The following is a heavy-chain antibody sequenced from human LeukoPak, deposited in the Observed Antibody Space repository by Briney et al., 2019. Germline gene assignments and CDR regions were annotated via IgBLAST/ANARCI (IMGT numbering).Heavy chain of an antibody. Sequence: SETLSLTCTVSGYSISSGYYWGWIRQPPGKGLEWIGSIYHSGSTYYNPSLKSRVTISVDTSKNQFSLKLSSVTAADTAVYYCARGGRSSSFDYWGQGTLVTVSS. CDR1: GYSISSGYY. J-gene: IGHJ4*02. CDR3: ARGGRSSSFDY. V-gene: IGHV4-38-2*02. D-gene: IGHD6-13*01. CDR2: IYHSGST.